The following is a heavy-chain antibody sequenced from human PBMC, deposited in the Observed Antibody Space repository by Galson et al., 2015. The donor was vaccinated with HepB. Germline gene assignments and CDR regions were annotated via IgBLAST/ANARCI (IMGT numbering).Heavy chain of an antibody. CDR1: GASTSSGSPY. CDR2: IYSSGST. D-gene: IGHD2-8*01. J-gene: IGHJ4*02. Sequence: TLSLTCTVSGASTSSGSPYWTWIRQPAGKGLEWIGRIYSSGSTNYNPSLRTRVTMSVDTSKNQFSLTLSSATAAATPVYYCARAGDIVLVWGQGTLVTVSS. V-gene: IGHV4-61*02. CDR3: ARAGDIVLV.